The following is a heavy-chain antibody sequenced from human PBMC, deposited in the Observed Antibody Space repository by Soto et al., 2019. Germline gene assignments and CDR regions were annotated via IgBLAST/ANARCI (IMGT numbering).Heavy chain of an antibody. CDR2: INPNGGST. Sequence: QVQLVQSGAEVKKPGASVKVSCKASGYTFINHYIHWVRQAPGQGLEWMGVINPNGGSTVYAQKFQGRVTLTRDTSTSTVYVELSSLRSDDTAVYFCVRATAARQRDYSYHYYLHIWGKGTTVTVSS. CDR3: VRATAARQRDYSYHYYLHI. D-gene: IGHD6-6*01. V-gene: IGHV1-46*03. CDR1: GYTFINHY. J-gene: IGHJ6*03.